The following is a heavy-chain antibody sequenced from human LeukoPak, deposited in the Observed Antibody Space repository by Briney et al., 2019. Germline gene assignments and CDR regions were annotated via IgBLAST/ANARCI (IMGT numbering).Heavy chain of an antibody. CDR1: GGSISSYY. D-gene: IGHD6-13*01. CDR3: ARGSIAAAGPEAGSYYFDY. J-gene: IGHJ4*02. Sequence: TSETLSPTCTVSGGSISSYYWSWIRRPPGKGLEWIGYIYYSGSTNYNPSLKSRVTISVDTSKNQFSLKLSSVTAADTAVYYCARGSIAAAGPEAGSYYFDYWGQGTLVPVSS. V-gene: IGHV4-59*01. CDR2: IYYSGST.